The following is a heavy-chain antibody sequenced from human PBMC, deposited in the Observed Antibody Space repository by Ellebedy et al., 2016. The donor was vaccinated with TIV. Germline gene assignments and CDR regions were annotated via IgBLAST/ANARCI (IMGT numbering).Heavy chain of an antibody. CDR2: INSDGSST. J-gene: IGHJ4*02. Sequence: GESLKISXAASGFTFSSYWMHWVRQAPGKGLVWVSRINSDGSSTSYADSVKGRFTISRDNAKNTLYLQMNSLRAEDTAVYYCARGTELLWFGELFPPDYWGQGTLVTVSS. D-gene: IGHD3-10*01. CDR3: ARGTELLWFGELFPPDY. CDR1: GFTFSSYW. V-gene: IGHV3-74*01.